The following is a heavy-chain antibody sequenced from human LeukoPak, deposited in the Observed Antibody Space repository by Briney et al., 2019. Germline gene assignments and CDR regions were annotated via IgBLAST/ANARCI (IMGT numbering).Heavy chain of an antibody. CDR1: GFTFSTYN. V-gene: IGHV3-48*04. CDR2: ISSSSSTI. Sequence: KSGGSLRLSCAASGFTFSTYNMNWVRQAPGKGLEWVSYISSSSSTIYYADSVKGRFTISRDNAKNSLYLQMNSLRAEDTAVYYCARDWSGGDYWGQGTLVTVSS. CDR3: ARDWSGGDY. J-gene: IGHJ4*02. D-gene: IGHD1-14*01.